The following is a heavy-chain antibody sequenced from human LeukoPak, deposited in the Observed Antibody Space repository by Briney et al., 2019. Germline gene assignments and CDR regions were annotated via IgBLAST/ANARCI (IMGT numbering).Heavy chain of an antibody. CDR3: ARDQGGYYGSGNFPY. CDR2: IQQDGSEK. Sequence: AGGSLRLSCAASGFTFSNYAMSWVRQAPGKGLEWVANIQQDGSEKYYVDSVKGRFTISRDNAKNSLYLQMNSLRAEDTAVYYCARDQGGYYGSGNFPYWGQGTLVTVSS. J-gene: IGHJ4*02. D-gene: IGHD3-10*01. CDR1: GFTFSNYA. V-gene: IGHV3-7*01.